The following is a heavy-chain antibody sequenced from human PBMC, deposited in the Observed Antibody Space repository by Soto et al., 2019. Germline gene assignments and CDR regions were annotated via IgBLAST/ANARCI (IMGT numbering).Heavy chain of an antibody. J-gene: IGHJ4*02. D-gene: IGHD2-15*01. CDR2: IYYSGST. CDR1: GGSISSGGYY. Sequence: SETLSLTCTVSGGSISSGGYYWSWIRQHPGKGLEWIGYIYYSGSTDYNPSLKSRVTISLDTSTNQFSLKLSSVTAADTAFYYCAREDCSGDSRYFDYWGQGXLVTVYS. V-gene: IGHV4-31*03. CDR3: AREDCSGDSRYFDY.